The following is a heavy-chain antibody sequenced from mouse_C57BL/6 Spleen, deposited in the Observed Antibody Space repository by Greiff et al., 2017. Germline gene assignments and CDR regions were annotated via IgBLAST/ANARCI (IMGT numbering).Heavy chain of an antibody. CDR3: ARHGGHSLDY. Sequence: VKLMESGPGLVAPSQSLSITCTVSGFSLTNYGIHWVRQPPGKGLEWLVVIWSDGSTTYNSALKSRLSISKDNSKSQVFLKMNSLQTDDTAMYYCARHGGHSLDYWGQGTTLTVSS. CDR2: IWSDGST. D-gene: IGHD2-12*01. V-gene: IGHV2-6-1*01. J-gene: IGHJ2*01. CDR1: GFSLTNYG.